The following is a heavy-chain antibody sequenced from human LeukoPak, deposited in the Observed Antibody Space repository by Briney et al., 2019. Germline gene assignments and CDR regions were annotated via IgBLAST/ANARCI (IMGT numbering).Heavy chain of an antibody. CDR1: GYTFTGYY. J-gene: IGHJ4*02. V-gene: IGHV1-2*02. CDR3: ARDRVLLWLGDKFNFDY. CDR2: INPNSGGT. Sequence: ASVKVSCKASGYTFTGYYMHWVRQAPGQGLEWMGWINPNSGGTNYAQKFQGRVTMTRDTSISTAYMELSRLRSDDTAVYYCARDRVLLWLGDKFNFDYWGQGTLVTVSS. D-gene: IGHD3-10*01.